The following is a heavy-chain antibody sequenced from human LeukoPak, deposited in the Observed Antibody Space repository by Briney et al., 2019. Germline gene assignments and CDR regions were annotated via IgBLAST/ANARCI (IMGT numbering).Heavy chain of an antibody. D-gene: IGHD3-22*01. Sequence: GGSLRLSCAVSGFTFSAYAMSWVRQAPRKGLEWVSAMSGSGGMTYYADSVKGRFSISRDNSKNTLRLQMNSLRAEDTAVYYCAKGAMPYYDGSGYNYFDYWGQGTPVTVSS. CDR1: GFTFSAYA. CDR2: MSGSGGMT. J-gene: IGHJ4*02. CDR3: AKGAMPYYDGSGYNYFDY. V-gene: IGHV3-23*01.